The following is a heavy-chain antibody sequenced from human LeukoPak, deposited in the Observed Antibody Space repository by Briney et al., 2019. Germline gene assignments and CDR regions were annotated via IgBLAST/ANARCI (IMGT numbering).Heavy chain of an antibody. CDR1: GYTFTGYY. D-gene: IGHD3-10*01. Sequence: ASVKVSCKASGYTFTGYYMHWVRQAPGQGLEWMGWINPNSGGTNYAQKFQGRVTMTRDTSISTAYMELSRLRSDDTAVYYCARARDRASITMVRGVQTAQDPWGQGTLVTVSS. CDR2: INPNSGGT. J-gene: IGHJ5*02. V-gene: IGHV1-2*02. CDR3: ARARDRASITMVRGVQTAQDP.